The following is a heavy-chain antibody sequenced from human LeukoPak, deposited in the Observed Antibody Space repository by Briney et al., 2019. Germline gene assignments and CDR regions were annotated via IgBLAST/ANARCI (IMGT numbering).Heavy chain of an antibody. D-gene: IGHD6-19*01. Sequence: ASVKVPCKASGYTFTSYGISWVRQAPGQGLEWMGWISAYNGNTNYAQKLQGRVTMTTDTSASIAYMELRSLRSDDTAVYYCARDIAIAVAGDFDYWGQGTLVTVSS. CDR3: ARDIAIAVAGDFDY. V-gene: IGHV1-18*01. J-gene: IGHJ4*02. CDR1: GYTFTSYG. CDR2: ISAYNGNT.